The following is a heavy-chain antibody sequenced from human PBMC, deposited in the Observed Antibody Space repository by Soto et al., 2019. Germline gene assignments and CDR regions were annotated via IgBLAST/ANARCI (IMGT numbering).Heavy chain of an antibody. D-gene: IGHD1-7*01. CDR2: IFHSGTT. CDR1: GASVSSSNW. V-gene: IGHV4-4*02. J-gene: IGHJ4*02. CDR3: ASLGTTGSAFDS. Sequence: QVQLQESGPGLLKPSGTLSLTCDVSGASVSSSNWWSWVRQPPGKGLEWIGEIFHSGTTYYNPSLRSRVTILVEKSRHQFSLRLTSVTAADTAVYFCASLGTTGSAFDSWGQGPLVNVS.